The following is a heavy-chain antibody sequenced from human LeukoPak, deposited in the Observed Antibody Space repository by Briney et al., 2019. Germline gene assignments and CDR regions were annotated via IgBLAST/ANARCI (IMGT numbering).Heavy chain of an antibody. Sequence: SETLSLTCTVSGGSISSGGYYWSWIRQPAGKGLEWIGRIYTSGSTNYNPSLKSRVTMSVDTSKNQFSLKLSSVTAADTAVYYCARVGGITIFGVVIDWFDPWGQGTLVTVSS. CDR3: ARVGGITIFGVVIDWFDP. CDR1: GGSISSGGYY. CDR2: IYTSGST. J-gene: IGHJ5*02. D-gene: IGHD3-3*01. V-gene: IGHV4-61*02.